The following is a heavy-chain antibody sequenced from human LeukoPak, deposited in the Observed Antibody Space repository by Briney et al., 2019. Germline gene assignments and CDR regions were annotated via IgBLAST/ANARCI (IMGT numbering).Heavy chain of an antibody. D-gene: IGHD2-2*01. Sequence: SETLSLTCTVPGGSLSSHFWSWIRQPPGKGLELIGHIYYTGTTYYNPSLNSRVTISLDTSRNQFSLRLTSVTAADTAVYYCARFSSGCSTASCYLTYWGQGTLVTVSS. J-gene: IGHJ4*02. CDR3: ARFSSGCSTASCYLTY. CDR1: GGSLSSHF. CDR2: IYYTGTT. V-gene: IGHV4-59*11.